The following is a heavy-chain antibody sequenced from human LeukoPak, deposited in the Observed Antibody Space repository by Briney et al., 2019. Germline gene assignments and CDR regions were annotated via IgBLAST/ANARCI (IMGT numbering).Heavy chain of an antibody. CDR1: GFTFSNYP. Sequence: GGSLRLSCTASGFTFSNYPMSWVRQAPGKGLEWVSAISGSGGSTYYADSVKGRFTSSRDNPKNTLYLQMNSLRAEDTAVYYCAKDRYCTTTSCELNWFDPWGQGTLVTASS. CDR3: AKDRYCTTTSCELNWFDP. V-gene: IGHV3-23*01. CDR2: ISGSGGST. D-gene: IGHD2-2*01. J-gene: IGHJ5*02.